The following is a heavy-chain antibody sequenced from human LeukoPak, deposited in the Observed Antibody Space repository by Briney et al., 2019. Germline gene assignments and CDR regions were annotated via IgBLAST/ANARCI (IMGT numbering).Heavy chain of an antibody. D-gene: IGHD1-1*01. J-gene: IGHJ4*02. CDR1: GITLSNYG. CDR2: ISDSGGRT. CDR3: ARRPGLERYYFDY. V-gene: IGHV3-23*01. Sequence: GGSLRLSCAVSGITLSNYGMSWVRQAPGKGLEWVAGISDSGGRTNYADSVKGRFTISRDNPKNTLYLQMNSLRAEDTAVYYCARRPGLERYYFDYWGQGTLVTVSS.